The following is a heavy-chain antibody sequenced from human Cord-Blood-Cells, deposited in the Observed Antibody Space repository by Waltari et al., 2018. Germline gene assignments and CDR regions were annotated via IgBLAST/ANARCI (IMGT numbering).Heavy chain of an antibody. CDR3: AGDGSYYDAFDI. Sequence: QVQLVQSGAEVKTPGASVKASCNVSGCTFTSYDIHRVRKATGQGIEWKGCSNPNGGTTDYSQKFQVRCNRTRNTAVSKAYRELISVRFEYTALYYGAGDGSYYDAFDIWGQGTMVTVSS. V-gene: IGHV1-8*01. D-gene: IGHD2-15*01. CDR2: SNPNGGTT. J-gene: IGHJ3*02. CDR1: GCTFTSYD.